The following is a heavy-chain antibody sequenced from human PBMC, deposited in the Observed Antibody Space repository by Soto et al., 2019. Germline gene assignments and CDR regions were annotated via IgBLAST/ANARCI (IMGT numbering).Heavy chain of an antibody. V-gene: IGHV1-69*01. CDR1: GGTFSSYA. D-gene: IGHD2-15*01. J-gene: IGHJ6*02. CDR3: ARNVVAATPDYYYGMDV. CDR2: IIPIFGTA. Sequence: QVQLVQSGAEVKKPGSSVKVSCKASGGTFSSYAISWVRQAPGQGLEWMGGIIPIFGTANYAQKFQGRVTITADESTGTAYMELSSLRSEDTAVYYCARNVVAATPDYYYGMDVWGQGTTVTVSS.